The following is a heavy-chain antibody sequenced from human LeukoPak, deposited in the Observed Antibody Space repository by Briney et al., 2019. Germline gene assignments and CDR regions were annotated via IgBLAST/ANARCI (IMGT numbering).Heavy chain of an antibody. Sequence: SETLSLTCTVSGGSISSYYWSWIRQPPRKGLEWIGYIYYSGSTNYNPSLKSRVTISVDTSKNQFPLKLSSVTAADTAVYYCARRGSSSWYFDYWGQGTLVTVSS. CDR3: ARRGSSSWYFDY. D-gene: IGHD6-13*01. CDR1: GGSISSYY. V-gene: IGHV4-59*08. CDR2: IYYSGST. J-gene: IGHJ4*02.